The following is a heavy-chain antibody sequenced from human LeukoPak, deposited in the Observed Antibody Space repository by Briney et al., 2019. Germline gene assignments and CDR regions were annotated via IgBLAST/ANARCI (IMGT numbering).Heavy chain of an antibody. CDR3: ARDKWYYGSGSWVLDAFDI. CDR2: ISGSGGST. V-gene: IGHV3-23*01. J-gene: IGHJ3*02. CDR1: GFTFSSYA. Sequence: GGSLRLSCAASGFTFSSYAMSWVRQPPGKGPEWVSGISGSGGSTYYADSVKGRFTISRDNSKNTLYLQMNSLRAEDTAVYYCARDKWYYGSGSWVLDAFDIWGQGTMVTVSS. D-gene: IGHD3-10*01.